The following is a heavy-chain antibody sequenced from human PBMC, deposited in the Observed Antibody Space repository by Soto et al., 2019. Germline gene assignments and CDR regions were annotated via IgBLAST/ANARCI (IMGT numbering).Heavy chain of an antibody. CDR1: GGSISSSSYY. D-gene: IGHD3-9*01. Sequence: QLQLQESGPGLVKPSETLSLTCTVSGGSISSSSYYWGWIRQPPGKGLEWIGSIYYSGRTYYNPSLKSRVTISVDTSKNQFSVKLSPVTAADTAVYYCARRHYDILTEDYYYYMDVWGKGTTVTVSS. J-gene: IGHJ6*03. CDR2: IYYSGRT. V-gene: IGHV4-39*01. CDR3: ARRHYDILTEDYYYYMDV.